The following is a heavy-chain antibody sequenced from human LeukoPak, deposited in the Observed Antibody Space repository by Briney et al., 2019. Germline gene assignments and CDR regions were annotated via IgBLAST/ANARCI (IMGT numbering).Heavy chain of an antibody. V-gene: IGHV1-8*02. CDR2: MNPNSGNT. CDR3: ARILRVPAAITGYYYYGMDV. CDR1: GYTFTGYY. J-gene: IGHJ6*02. D-gene: IGHD2-2*02. Sequence: EASVKVSCKASGYTFTGYYMHWVRQAPGQGLEWMGWMNPNSGNTGYAQKFQGRVTMTRNTSISTAYMELSSLRSEDTAVYYCARILRVPAAITGYYYYGMDVWGQGTTVTVSS.